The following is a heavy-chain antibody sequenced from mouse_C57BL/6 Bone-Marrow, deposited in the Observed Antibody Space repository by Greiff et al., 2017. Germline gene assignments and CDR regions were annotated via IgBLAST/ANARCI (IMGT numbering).Heavy chain of an antibody. CDR2: ISSGGSYT. CDR1: GFTFSSYG. J-gene: IGHJ2*01. V-gene: IGHV5-6*01. Sequence: EVKVVESGGDLVKPGGSLKLSCAASGFTFSSYGMSWVRQTPDKRLEWVATISSGGSYTYYPDSVKGRFSISRDNAKNTLYLQMSSLKSEDTAMYYCARLDYGGQGTTLPVSS. CDR3: ARLDY.